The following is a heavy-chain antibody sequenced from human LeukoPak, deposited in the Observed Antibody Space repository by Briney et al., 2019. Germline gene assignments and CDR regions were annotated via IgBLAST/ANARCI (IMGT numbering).Heavy chain of an antibody. D-gene: IGHD2-8*01. J-gene: IGHJ4*02. CDR1: GGSISSSSYY. CDR2: IYYSGST. CDR3: ARGCTNGVCLADY. V-gene: IGHV4-39*01. Sequence: SETLSLTCTVSGGSISSSSYYWGWIRQPPGKGLEWIGSIYYSGSTYYNPSLKSRVTISVDTSKNQFSLKLSSVTAADTAVYYCARGCTNGVCLADYWGQGTLVTVSS.